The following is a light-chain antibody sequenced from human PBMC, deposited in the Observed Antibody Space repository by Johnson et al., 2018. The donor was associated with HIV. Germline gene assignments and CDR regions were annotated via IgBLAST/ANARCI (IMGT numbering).Light chain of an antibody. J-gene: IGLJ1*01. CDR3: AAWDDSLSAPYV. CDR2: SNN. V-gene: IGLV1-44*01. Sequence: QSVLTQPPSASGTPGQRVTISCSGSSSNIGSKTVKWYQQLPGTAPKLLIYSNNQRPSGVPDRFSGSKSGTSASLAISGLQSEDEADYYCAAWDDSLSAPYVFGTGTRLTVL. CDR1: SSNIGSKT.